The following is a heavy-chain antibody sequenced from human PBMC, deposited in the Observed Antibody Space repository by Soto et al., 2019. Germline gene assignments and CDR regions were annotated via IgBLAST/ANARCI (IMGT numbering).Heavy chain of an antibody. V-gene: IGHV3-49*03. D-gene: IGHD3-10*01. CDR2: IRSKASGGTT. CDR3: TRDLFGVRAFAV. Sequence: EVQLVESGGDLVQPGRSLRLSCTTSGFTFGDHAMSWLSQAPGKGLEWISFIRSKASGGTTEYAASVKSIFSISRDDSTSVAYLQMTSLTTDDTAVYYYTRDLFGVRAFAVWGQGTLVIFSS. CDR1: GFTFGDHA. J-gene: IGHJ3*01.